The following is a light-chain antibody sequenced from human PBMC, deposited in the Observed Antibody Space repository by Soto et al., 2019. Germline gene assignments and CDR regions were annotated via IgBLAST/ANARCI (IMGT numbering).Light chain of an antibody. CDR3: SSYAGSNNFV. Sequence: QSALTQPPSASGSPGQSVTISCTGTSSDVGVYNHVSWYQQHPGKAPKLMIYEVSKRPSGVPDRFSGSKSGNTASLTVSGLQAEDEADYYCSSYAGSNNFVFGTGTKVTVL. J-gene: IGLJ1*01. V-gene: IGLV2-8*01. CDR1: SSDVGVYNH. CDR2: EVS.